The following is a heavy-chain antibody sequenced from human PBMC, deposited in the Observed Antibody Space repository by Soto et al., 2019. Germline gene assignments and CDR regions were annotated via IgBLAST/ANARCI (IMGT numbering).Heavy chain of an antibody. CDR3: PKAVQYSYVLDV. J-gene: IGHJ6*01. Sequence: GGSLRLSCEAPKFTFSTYAMTRVRQAPGQGLEWVCSISGSGGKTYYADSVKGRFTVSRDNSDNTVSLRMSGLRVDDTAIYYCPKAVQYSYVLDVSGQGTTVTV. CDR1: KFTFSTYA. CDR2: ISGSGGKT. D-gene: IGHD5-18*01. V-gene: IGHV3-23*01.